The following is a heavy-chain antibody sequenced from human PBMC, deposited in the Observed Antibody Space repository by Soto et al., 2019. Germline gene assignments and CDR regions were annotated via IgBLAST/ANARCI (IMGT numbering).Heavy chain of an antibody. Sequence: PSETLSLTCTVSGGSISSYYWSWIRQPPGKGLEWIGYIYYSGSTNYNPSLKSRVTISVDTSKNQFSLKLSSVTAADTAVYYCARQYCTNGVCFAAGNWFDPWGQGTLVTVSS. D-gene: IGHD2-8*01. V-gene: IGHV4-59*01. J-gene: IGHJ5*02. CDR2: IYYSGST. CDR1: GGSISSYY. CDR3: ARQYCTNGVCFAAGNWFDP.